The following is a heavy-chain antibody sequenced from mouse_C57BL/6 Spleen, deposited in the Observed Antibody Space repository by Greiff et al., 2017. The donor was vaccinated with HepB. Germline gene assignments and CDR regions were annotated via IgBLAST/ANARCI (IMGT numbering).Heavy chain of an antibody. V-gene: IGHV5-4*01. CDR2: ISDGGSYT. D-gene: IGHD1-1*01. J-gene: IGHJ3*01. Sequence: VQLKESGGGLVKPGGSLKLSCAASGFTFSSYAMSWVRQTPEKRLEWVATISDGGSYTYYPDNVKGRFTISRDNAKNNLYLQMSHLKSEDTAMYYCARGGYGSREDWFAYWGQGTLVTVSA. CDR3: ARGGYGSREDWFAY. CDR1: GFTFSSYA.